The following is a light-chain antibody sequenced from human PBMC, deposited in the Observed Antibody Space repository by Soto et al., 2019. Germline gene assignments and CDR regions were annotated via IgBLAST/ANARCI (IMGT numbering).Light chain of an antibody. Sequence: DIVMTQSPDSLAVSLGERATINCKSSQSVLYSSNNKNYLSRHQQKPGQPPKLLIYWASTRESGVPDRFSGSGSGTDFTLTISSLQAEDVAVYYCQQYYSTPITFGQGTRLEIK. V-gene: IGKV4-1*01. J-gene: IGKJ5*01. CDR1: QSVLYSSNNKNY. CDR3: QQYYSTPIT. CDR2: WAS.